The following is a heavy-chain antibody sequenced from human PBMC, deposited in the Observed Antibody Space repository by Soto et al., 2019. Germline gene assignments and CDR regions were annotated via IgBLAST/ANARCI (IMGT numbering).Heavy chain of an antibody. D-gene: IGHD4-4*01. Sequence: QVQLVESGGGVVQPGRSLRLSCAAAAFTFRSYTIHWVRQAPGKGLEWVAAISYDVSKTNYADSVRGRFTISRDNSKSTLFLPIDSLRPEDTAVYSCARDRDSTYFPPPYYFDSWGQGTLVTASS. CDR1: AFTFRSYT. J-gene: IGHJ4*02. CDR3: ARDRDSTYFPPPYYFDS. V-gene: IGHV3-30*04. CDR2: ISYDVSKT.